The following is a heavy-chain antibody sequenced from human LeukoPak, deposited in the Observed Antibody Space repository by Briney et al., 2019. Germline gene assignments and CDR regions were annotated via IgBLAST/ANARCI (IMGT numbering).Heavy chain of an antibody. CDR3: AGDNVADYGDYVAFDI. V-gene: IGHV3-48*01. CDR2: ISSYTIT. CDR1: GFSFSSYS. Sequence: GGSLRLSCAAAGFSFSSYSMNWVRQAPGKRLEWIAYISSYTITYYADFVKGRFTISRDNAKKSLDLQMNSLRAEDTAVYYCAGDNVADYGDYVAFDIWGQGTMVTVSS. D-gene: IGHD4-17*01. J-gene: IGHJ3*02.